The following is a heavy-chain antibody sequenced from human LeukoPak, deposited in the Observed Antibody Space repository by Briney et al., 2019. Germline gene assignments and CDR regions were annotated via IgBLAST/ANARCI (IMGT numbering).Heavy chain of an antibody. Sequence: GGSLRLSCAASGFTCSSYWMSWVRQAPGKGLEWVANIKQDGSEEVYVDSVKGRFTISRDNAKNSLFLQMNTLRAEDTAVYYCARDPYSSTWSYGMDVWGQGTTVTVPS. CDR1: GFTCSSYW. CDR3: ARDPYSSTWSYGMDV. CDR2: IKQDGSEE. V-gene: IGHV3-7*05. D-gene: IGHD6-6*01. J-gene: IGHJ6*02.